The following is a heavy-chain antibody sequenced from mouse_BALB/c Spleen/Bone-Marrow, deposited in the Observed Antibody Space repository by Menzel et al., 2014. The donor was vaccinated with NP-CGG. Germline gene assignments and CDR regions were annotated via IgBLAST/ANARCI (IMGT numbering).Heavy chain of an antibody. J-gene: IGHJ4*01. V-gene: IGHV3-2*02. CDR2: ISYSGST. D-gene: IGHD4-1*01. CDR1: GYSITSDYS. CDR3: SHWAYYYAMDY. Sequence: VQLQQSGPGLVKPSQSLSLTCTVTGYSITSDYSWYWIRQLPGNKLEWMGYISYSGSTSYNPSLKSRISITRDTSKNQFFLQLNSVTTEDTATYYCSHWAYYYAMDYWGQGTSVTVSS.